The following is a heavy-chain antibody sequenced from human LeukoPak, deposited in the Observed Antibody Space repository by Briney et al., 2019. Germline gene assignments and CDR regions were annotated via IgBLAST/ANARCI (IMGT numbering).Heavy chain of an antibody. CDR3: ASGVRAFDI. J-gene: IGHJ3*02. V-gene: IGHV4-34*01. CDR2: INHSGST. CDR1: GGSFSGYY. Sequence: SETLSLTCAVYGGSFSGYYWSWIRQPPGKGLEWIGEINHSGSTNYNPSLKSQVTISVDTSKNQFSLKLSSVTAADTAVYYCASGVRAFDIWGQGTMVTVSS.